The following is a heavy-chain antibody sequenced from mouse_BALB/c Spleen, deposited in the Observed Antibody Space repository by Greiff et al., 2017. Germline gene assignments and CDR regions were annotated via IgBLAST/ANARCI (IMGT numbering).Heavy chain of an antibody. Sequence: QVQLKESGAELVKPGASVKLSCKASGYTFTSYYMYWVKQRPGQGLEWIGEINPSNGGTNFNEKFKSKATLTVDKSSSTAYMQLSSLTSEDSAVYYCTRRRGLYAMDYWGQGTSVTVSS. CDR3: TRRRGLYAMDY. CDR2: INPSNGGT. CDR1: GYTFTSYY. D-gene: IGHD3-3*01. V-gene: IGHV1S81*02. J-gene: IGHJ4*01.